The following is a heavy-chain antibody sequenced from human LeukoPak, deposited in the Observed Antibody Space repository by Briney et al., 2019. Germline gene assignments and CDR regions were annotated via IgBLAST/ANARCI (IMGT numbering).Heavy chain of an antibody. V-gene: IGHV3-30-3*01. D-gene: IGHD2-2*01. CDR2: ISYDGSNK. CDR1: GFTFSSYA. Sequence: GGFLRLSCAASGFTFSSYAMHWVRQAPGKGLEWVAVISYDGSNKYYADSVKGRFTISRDNSKNTLYLQMNSLRAEDTAVYYCARDPLPAAIEYFQHWGQGTLVTVSS. J-gene: IGHJ1*01. CDR3: ARDPLPAAIEYFQH.